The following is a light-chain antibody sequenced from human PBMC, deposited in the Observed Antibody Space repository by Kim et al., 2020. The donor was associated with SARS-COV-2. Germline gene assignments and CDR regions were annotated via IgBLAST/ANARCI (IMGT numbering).Light chain of an antibody. CDR1: QSISNY. V-gene: IGKV1-39*01. CDR2: AAS. J-gene: IGKJ4*01. Sequence: AAVGDRVTSTCRGSQSISNYLNWDQQRPGEAPTLLISAASSLQSGVPTRFTGSGAGTDFTLTIINLQPEDFVTYFCQQSFKTPLTFGGGTKVEIK. CDR3: QQSFKTPLT.